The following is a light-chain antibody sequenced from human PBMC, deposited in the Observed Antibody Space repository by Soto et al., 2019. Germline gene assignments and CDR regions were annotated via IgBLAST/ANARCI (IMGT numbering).Light chain of an antibody. Sequence: DIVMTQSPLSLPVTPGEPASISCRSSQSILHSNGYNYLDWYLQKPGQSPQLLVYLGSSRASGVPDRFSGSGSGTDFTLKISRVEAEDVGVYYCMQALQPPPAFGQGTKLEIK. J-gene: IGKJ2*01. CDR2: LGS. CDR1: QSILHSNGYNY. CDR3: MQALQPPPA. V-gene: IGKV2-28*01.